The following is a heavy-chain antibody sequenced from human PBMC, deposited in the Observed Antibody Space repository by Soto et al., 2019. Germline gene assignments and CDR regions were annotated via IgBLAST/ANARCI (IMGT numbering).Heavy chain of an antibody. CDR2: INANGGNT. Sequence: ASVKVSCKASGYAFTSYGISWVRQAPGQGLEWMGIINANGGNTNYAQKFQGRVTMTTDTSTSTAYMELSSLRSEDTAVYYCAREAAAGTVRYFQHWGQGTLVTVSS. J-gene: IGHJ1*01. CDR3: AREAAAGTVRYFQH. D-gene: IGHD6-13*01. CDR1: GYAFTSYG. V-gene: IGHV1-18*01.